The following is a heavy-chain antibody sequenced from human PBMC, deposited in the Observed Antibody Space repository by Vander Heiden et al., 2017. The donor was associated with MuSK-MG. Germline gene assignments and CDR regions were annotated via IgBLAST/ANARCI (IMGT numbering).Heavy chain of an antibody. J-gene: IGHJ4*02. CDR2: IIPIFGTA. D-gene: IGHD3-3*01. CDR1: AGTFSSYA. V-gene: IGHV1-69*01. CDR3: ARDLKVMSYDGDY. Sequence: QVQLVQSGAAVKKSGSSVTVSCKASAGTFSSYAISWVRQAPGQGLEWMGGIIPIFGTANYAQKFQGRVTITADESTSTAYMELSSLRSEDTAVYYCARDLKVMSYDGDYWGQGTLVTVSS.